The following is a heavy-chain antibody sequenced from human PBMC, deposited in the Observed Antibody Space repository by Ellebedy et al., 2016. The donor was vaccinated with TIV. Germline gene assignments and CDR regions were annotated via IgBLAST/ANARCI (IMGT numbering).Heavy chain of an antibody. D-gene: IGHD4-23*01. Sequence: MPSETLSLTCTVSGDSVSSVYYYWSWIRQLPGKGLEWIGEFNLGGTTNYNPSLKNRVTISVDTSKNQFSLKLNSVTAADTAVYYCARDGAGRWDYWGPGTLVTVSS. CDR2: FNLGGTT. J-gene: IGHJ4*02. CDR3: ARDGAGRWDY. CDR1: GDSVSSVYYY. V-gene: IGHV4-61*01.